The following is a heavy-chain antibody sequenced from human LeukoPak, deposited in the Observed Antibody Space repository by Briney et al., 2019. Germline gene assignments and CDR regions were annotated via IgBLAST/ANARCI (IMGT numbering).Heavy chain of an antibody. CDR1: GFTFSSYG. Sequence: GGSLRLSCAASGFTFSSYGMSWVRQAPGKGLEWVSAISGSGGSTYYADSVKGRFTISRDNSKNTLYLLMNSLRAEDTAVYYCAKYQSPYYYGSGSYPKVIDYWGQGTLVTVSS. CDR3: AKYQSPYYYGSGSYPKVIDY. J-gene: IGHJ4*02. D-gene: IGHD3-10*01. V-gene: IGHV3-23*01. CDR2: ISGSGGST.